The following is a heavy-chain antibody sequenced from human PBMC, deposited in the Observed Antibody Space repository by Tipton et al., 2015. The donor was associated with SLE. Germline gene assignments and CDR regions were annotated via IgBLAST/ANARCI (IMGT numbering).Heavy chain of an antibody. CDR1: GNSIRNYY. CDR3: ARQRGYNYGLYNWFDP. V-gene: IGHV4-59*08. CDR2: VHCDGVT. D-gene: IGHD3/OR15-3a*01. Sequence: TLSLTCTVSGNSIRNYYWSWIRQPPGKGLGLVGYVHCDGVTNYNPSLKSRVTISCDTSKNDFSLRLNSVTAADTAVYYCARQRGYNYGLYNWFDPWGQGTLVTVPS. J-gene: IGHJ5*02.